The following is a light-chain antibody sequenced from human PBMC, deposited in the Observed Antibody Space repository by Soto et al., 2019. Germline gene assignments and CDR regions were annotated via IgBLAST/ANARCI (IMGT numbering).Light chain of an antibody. CDR2: GVT. CDR1: SSDVGSYNL. CDR3: CSYAGSNTYV. J-gene: IGLJ1*01. Sequence: QSALTQPASVSGSPGQSITISCTGTSSDVGSYNLVSWYQQHPGKAPKFTIYGVTKRPSGVSNRFSGSKSGNTASLTISGLQAEDEADYYCCSYAGSNTYVFGTGTKVTVL. V-gene: IGLV2-23*02.